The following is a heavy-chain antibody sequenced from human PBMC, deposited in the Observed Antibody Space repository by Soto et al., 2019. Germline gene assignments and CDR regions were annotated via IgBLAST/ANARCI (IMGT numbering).Heavy chain of an antibody. D-gene: IGHD2-21*01. J-gene: IGHJ6*02. CDR2: ISGSGGST. CDR3: ANPPPPEVNYYGMDV. Sequence: EVQLLESGGGLVQPGGSLRLSCAASGLTFSSYAMSWVRQAPGKGLEWVSGISGSGGSTYYADSVKGRFTISRDNSKNTLYLQMNGLRAEDTAVYYCANPPPPEVNYYGMDVWGQGTTVTVSS. V-gene: IGHV3-23*01. CDR1: GLTFSSYA.